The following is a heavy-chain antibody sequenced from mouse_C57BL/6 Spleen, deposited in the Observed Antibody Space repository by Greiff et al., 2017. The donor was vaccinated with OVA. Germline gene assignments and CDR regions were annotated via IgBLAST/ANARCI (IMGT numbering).Heavy chain of an antibody. V-gene: IGHV1-69*01. D-gene: IGHD4-1*01. CDR2: LDPSDSYT. CDR3: ARRLGRPWYFDV. CDR1: GYTFTSYW. J-gene: IGHJ1*03. Sequence: QVQLQQSGAELVMPGASVKLSCKASGYTFTSYWMHWVKQRPGQGLEWIGELDPSDSYTNYNQKFKGKSTLTVDKSSSTAYMQLSSLTAEDSAVYYCARRLGRPWYFDVWGTGTTVTVSS.